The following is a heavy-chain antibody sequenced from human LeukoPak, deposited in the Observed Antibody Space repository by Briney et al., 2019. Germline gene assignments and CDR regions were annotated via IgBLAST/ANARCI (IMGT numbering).Heavy chain of an antibody. CDR1: GYTFTSYD. Sequence: GASVKVSCKASGYTFTSYDINWVRQATGQGLEWMGWMNPNSGNTGYAQKFQGRVTMTRNTSISTAYMELSSLRSEDTAVCYCARLYCSSTSCQNWGQGTLVTVSS. V-gene: IGHV1-8*01. D-gene: IGHD2-2*01. CDR3: ARLYCSSTSCQN. J-gene: IGHJ4*02. CDR2: MNPNSGNT.